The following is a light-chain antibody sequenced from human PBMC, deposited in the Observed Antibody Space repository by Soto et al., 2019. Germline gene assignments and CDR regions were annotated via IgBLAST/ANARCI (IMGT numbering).Light chain of an antibody. CDR3: SSYTSSSTLDWV. J-gene: IGLJ3*02. Sequence: QSALTQPASVSGSPGQSITISCTGTSSDVGGYNYVSWYQQHPGKATKLMIYEVSNRPSGVSNRFSGSKSDNTASLTISGLQAEDEADYYCSSYTSSSTLDWVFGGGTKVTVL. V-gene: IGLV2-14*01. CDR1: SSDVGGYNY. CDR2: EVS.